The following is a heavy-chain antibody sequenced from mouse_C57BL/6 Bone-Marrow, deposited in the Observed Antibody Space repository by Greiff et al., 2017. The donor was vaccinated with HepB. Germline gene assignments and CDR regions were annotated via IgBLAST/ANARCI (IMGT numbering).Heavy chain of an antibody. CDR2: IRNKANGYTT. V-gene: IGHV7-3*01. J-gene: IGHJ2*01. D-gene: IGHD2-2*01. CDR1: GFTFTDYY. Sequence: EVKLVESGGGLVQPGGSLSLSCAASGFTFTDYYMSWVRQPPGKALEWLGFIRNKANGYTTEYSASVKGRFTISRDNSQSILYLQMNALRAEASATYYCARYISMVTYYFDYWGQGTTLTVSS. CDR3: ARYISMVTYYFDY.